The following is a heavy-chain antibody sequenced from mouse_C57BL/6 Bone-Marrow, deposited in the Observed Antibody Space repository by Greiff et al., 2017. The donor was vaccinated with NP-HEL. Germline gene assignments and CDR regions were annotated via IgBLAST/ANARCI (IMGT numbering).Heavy chain of an antibody. V-gene: IGHV1-26*01. CDR1: GYPFPDYY. Sequence: EVQLQQSGPELVKPGASVKISCKASGYPFPDYYMNWVKQSHGKSLEWIGDINPNNGGTSSKQKFKGKATLTVDKSSSTAYMELRSLTSDDSAVYYCARDPYYSLYAMDYWGQGTSVTVSS. CDR2: INPNNGGT. CDR3: ARDPYYSLYAMDY. D-gene: IGHD2-12*01. J-gene: IGHJ4*01.